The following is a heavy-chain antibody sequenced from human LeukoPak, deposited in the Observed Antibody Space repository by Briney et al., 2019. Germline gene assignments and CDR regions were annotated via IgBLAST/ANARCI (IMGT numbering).Heavy chain of an antibody. V-gene: IGHV3-13*01. Sequence: GGSLRLSCAASGFTFSSYDMHWVRQATGKGLEWVSAIGTAGDTYYPGSVKGRFTISRENAKNSLYLQMNSLRAGDTAVYYCARAHCGGDYYGCYYYYGMDVWGQGTTVTVSS. CDR1: GFTFSSYD. CDR2: IGTAGDT. CDR3: ARAHCGGDYYGCYYYYGMDV. J-gene: IGHJ6*02. D-gene: IGHD2-21*02.